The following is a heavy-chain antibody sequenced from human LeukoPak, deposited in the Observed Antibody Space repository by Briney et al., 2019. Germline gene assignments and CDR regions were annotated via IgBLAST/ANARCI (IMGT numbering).Heavy chain of an antibody. V-gene: IGHV3-48*01. CDR2: ISSSSSSI. J-gene: IGHJ3*02. CDR3: AKDIYRTTVTTDDAFDI. CDR1: GFTLSSYS. D-gene: IGHD4-17*01. Sequence: PGGSLRLSCTASGFTLSSYSVNWVRQAPGKGLEWVSYISSSSSSIYYADSVKGRFTISRDNAKNSLYPQMNSLRAEDTALYYCAKDIYRTTVTTDDAFDIWGQGTMVTVSS.